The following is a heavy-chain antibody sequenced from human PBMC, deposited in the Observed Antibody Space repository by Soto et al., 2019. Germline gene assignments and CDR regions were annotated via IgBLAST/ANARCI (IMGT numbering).Heavy chain of an antibody. D-gene: IGHD6-19*01. CDR3: ARDEQWLVTMYGMDV. J-gene: IGHJ6*02. V-gene: IGHV3-33*01. CDR2: IWYDGSNK. CDR1: GFTFSSYG. Sequence: GGSLRLSCAASGFTFSSYGMHWVRQAPGKGLEWVAVIWYDGSNKYYADSVKGRFTISRDNSKNTLYLQMNSLRAEDTAVYYCARDEQWLVTMYGMDVWGQGTTVTVSS.